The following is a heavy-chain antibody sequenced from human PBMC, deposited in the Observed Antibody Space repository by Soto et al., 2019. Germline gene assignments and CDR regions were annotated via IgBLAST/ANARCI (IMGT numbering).Heavy chain of an antibody. CDR3: ARGRGYCSGGSCYRFYYGMDV. CDR2: IYYSGST. CDR1: GGSISSYY. D-gene: IGHD2-15*01. V-gene: IGHV4-59*12. J-gene: IGHJ6*02. Sequence: PSETLSPTCTVSGGSISSYYWSWIRQPPGKGLEWIGYIYYSGSTNYNPSLKSRVTISVDTSKNQFSLKLSSVTAADTAVYYCARGRGYCSGGSCYRFYYGMDVWGQGTTVTVS.